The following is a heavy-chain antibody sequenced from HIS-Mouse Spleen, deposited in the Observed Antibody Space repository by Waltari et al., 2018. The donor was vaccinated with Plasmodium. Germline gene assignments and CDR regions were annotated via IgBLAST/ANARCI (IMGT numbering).Heavy chain of an antibody. CDR2: IYHSGST. J-gene: IGHJ3*02. D-gene: IGHD3-10*01. V-gene: IGHV4-38-2*02. CDR1: GYSISSGYY. Sequence: QVQLQESGPGLVKPSETLSLTCTVSGYSISSGYYWGWIRQPPGKGLEWIGSIYHSGSTYYNPSLKSRVTISVDTSKNQFSLKLSSVTAADTAGYYCARGSTYYYGSGSYYTDDAFDIWGQGTMVTVSS. CDR3: ARGSTYYYGSGSYYTDDAFDI.